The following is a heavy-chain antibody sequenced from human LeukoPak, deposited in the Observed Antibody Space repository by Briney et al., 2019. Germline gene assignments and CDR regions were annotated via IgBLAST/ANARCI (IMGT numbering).Heavy chain of an antibody. CDR3: ARGIAGATYYYYYGMDV. V-gene: IGHV1-69*04. Sequence: GASVKVSCKASGGTFSSYAISWVRQAPGQGLEWMGRIIPILGIANYAQKFQGRVTITADKSTSTAYMELSSLRSEDTAVYYCARGIAGATYYYYYGMDVWGQGTTVTVSS. D-gene: IGHD1-26*01. CDR1: GGTFSSYA. CDR2: IIPILGIA. J-gene: IGHJ6*02.